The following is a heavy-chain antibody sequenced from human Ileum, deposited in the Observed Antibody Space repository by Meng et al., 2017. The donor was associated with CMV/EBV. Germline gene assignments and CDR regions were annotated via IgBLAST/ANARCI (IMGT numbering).Heavy chain of an antibody. Sequence: ASVKVSCKTSGYTFTSYGISWVRQAPGQGLEWMGWISGYNGNTDYAQNLRGRVTMTTDTSTNTAYMELRSLRSDDTAVYYCARDHVGLDYWGQGTLVTGSS. CDR2: ISGYNGNT. D-gene: IGHD1-26*01. J-gene: IGHJ4*02. V-gene: IGHV1-18*01. CDR3: ARDHVGLDY. CDR1: GYTFTSYG.